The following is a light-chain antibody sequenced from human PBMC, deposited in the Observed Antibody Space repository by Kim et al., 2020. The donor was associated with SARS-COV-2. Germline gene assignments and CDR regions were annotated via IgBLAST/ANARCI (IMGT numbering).Light chain of an antibody. CDR2: VAS. Sequence: TSVGDRVTITCRTSQGINNYLAWYQQKPGKAPKLLIYVASTLQSGVPSRFRGSGSGTDFTLTITNLQPEDFATYYCQQLNSYPQTFGQGTKLEI. J-gene: IGKJ2*01. CDR1: QGINNY. CDR3: QQLNSYPQT. V-gene: IGKV1-9*01.